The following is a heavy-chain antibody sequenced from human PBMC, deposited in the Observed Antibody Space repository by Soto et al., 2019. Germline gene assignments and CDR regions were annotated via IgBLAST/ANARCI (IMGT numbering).Heavy chain of an antibody. CDR3: ARTMDIVVVPAAIWFDP. Sequence: SETLSLTCTVSGGSISSYYWSWIRQPPGKGLEWIGYIYYSGSTNYNPSLKSRVTISVDTSKNQFSLKLSSVTAADTAVYYCARTMDIVVVPAAIWFDPWGQGTLVTVSS. J-gene: IGHJ5*02. D-gene: IGHD2-2*03. CDR1: GGSISSYY. CDR2: IYYSGST. V-gene: IGHV4-59*08.